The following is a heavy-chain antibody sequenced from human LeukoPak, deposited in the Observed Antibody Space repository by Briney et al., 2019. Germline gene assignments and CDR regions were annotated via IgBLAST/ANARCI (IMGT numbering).Heavy chain of an antibody. J-gene: IGHJ4*02. CDR3: AKSPIVVVPAAMGGNDY. Sequence: GESLKISCTGSGYSFTSYWISWVRQMPGKGLEWMGRIDPSDSYTNYSPSFQGHVTISADKSISTAYLQWSSLKASDTAMYYCAKSPIVVVPAAMGGNDYWGQGTLVTVSS. CDR1: GYSFTSYW. V-gene: IGHV5-10-1*01. CDR2: IDPSDSYT. D-gene: IGHD2-2*01.